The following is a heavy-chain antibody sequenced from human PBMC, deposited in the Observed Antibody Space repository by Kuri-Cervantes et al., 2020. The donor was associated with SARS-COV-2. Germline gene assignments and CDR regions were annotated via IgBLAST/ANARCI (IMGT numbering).Heavy chain of an antibody. V-gene: IGHV3-30-3*01. D-gene: IGHD3-10*01. CDR2: ISYDGSNK. J-gene: IGHJ4*02. Sequence: SCRASGYTFTSYYMHWVRQAPGKGLEWVAVISYDGSNKYYADSVKGRFTISRDNSKNTLYLQMNSLRAEDTAVYYCASNPPLLLLREWGQGTLVTVSS. CDR1: GYTFTSYY. CDR3: ASNPPLLLLRE.